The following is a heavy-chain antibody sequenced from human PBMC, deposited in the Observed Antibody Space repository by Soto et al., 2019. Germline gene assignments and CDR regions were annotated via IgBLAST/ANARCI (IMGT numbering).Heavy chain of an antibody. CDR1: GFTVSSNY. CDR3: ARTKGVESSGWYN. J-gene: IGHJ4*02. Sequence: EVQLVESGGGLIQPGGSLRLSCAASGFTVSSNYMSWVHQAPGKGLEWVSVIYSGGSTYYADSVKGRFTISRDNSKNTLYLQMNSLTAEDTAVYYCARTKGVESSGWYNWGQGTLVTVSS. D-gene: IGHD6-19*01. V-gene: IGHV3-53*01. CDR2: IYSGGST.